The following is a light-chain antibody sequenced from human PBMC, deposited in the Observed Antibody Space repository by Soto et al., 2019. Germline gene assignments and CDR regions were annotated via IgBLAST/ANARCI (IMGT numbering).Light chain of an antibody. V-gene: IGKV1D-16*01. J-gene: IGKJ4*01. CDR2: GAS. Sequence: DLQMTQSPSSVSASVGDRVTITCRASQGISSWLAWYQQKPEKATKSLIYGASSLQSGVPSRFSASGSGTDFTLTISSLQPEDVATYYCQQYNSYPLTFGGGTKVEIK. CDR1: QGISSW. CDR3: QQYNSYPLT.